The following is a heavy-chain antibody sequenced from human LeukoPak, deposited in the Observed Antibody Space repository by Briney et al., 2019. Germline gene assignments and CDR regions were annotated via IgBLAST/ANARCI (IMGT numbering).Heavy chain of an antibody. CDR3: AKDFYRINGDYGWFDP. V-gene: IGHV3-23*01. Sequence: PGGSLRLSCAASGFTFSNYAMTWVRQAPGKELEWVSTIRGGDVNTYYADSVKGRFTISRDNSKNTLYLQMNSLRAEDTAVYYCAKDFYRINGDYGWFDPWGQGTLVTVSS. J-gene: IGHJ5*02. CDR1: GFTFSNYA. CDR2: IRGGDVNT. D-gene: IGHD4-17*01.